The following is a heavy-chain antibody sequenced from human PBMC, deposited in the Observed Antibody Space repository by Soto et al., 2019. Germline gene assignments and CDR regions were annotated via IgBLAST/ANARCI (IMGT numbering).Heavy chain of an antibody. Sequence: PSETLSLTCVVSGGSISSTNWWTWVRQPPGKGLEWIGEINHSGSTNYNRSLKSRVTISVDTSKNQFSLKLSSVTAADTAVYYCARLFVYYGSGSYYNRDYWGQGTLVTVSS. CDR1: GGSISSTNW. J-gene: IGHJ4*02. V-gene: IGHV4-4*02. CDR3: ARLFVYYGSGSYYNRDY. CDR2: INHSGST. D-gene: IGHD3-10*01.